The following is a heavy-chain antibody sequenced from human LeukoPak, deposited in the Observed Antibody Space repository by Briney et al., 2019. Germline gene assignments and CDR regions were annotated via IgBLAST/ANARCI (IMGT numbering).Heavy chain of an antibody. Sequence: PSETLSLTCTVSGGSISSYYWSWIQQPPGKGLEWIGYIYYSGSTNYNPSLKSRVTISVDTSKNQFSLKLSSVTAADTAVYYCARGGVGDCSGGSCYFWFDPWGQGTLVTVSS. D-gene: IGHD2-15*01. CDR1: GGSISSYY. V-gene: IGHV4-59*01. J-gene: IGHJ5*02. CDR2: IYYSGST. CDR3: ARGGVGDCSGGSCYFWFDP.